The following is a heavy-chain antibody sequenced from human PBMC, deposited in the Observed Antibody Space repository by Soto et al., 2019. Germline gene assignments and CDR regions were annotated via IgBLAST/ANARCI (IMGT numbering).Heavy chain of an antibody. CDR1: GYTFTGYY. D-gene: IGHD5-12*01. V-gene: IGHV1-2*02. CDR3: ASPRHEYSGYDFDY. J-gene: IGHJ4*02. Sequence: GASVKVSCKASGYTFTGYYMHWVRQAPGQGLEWMGWINPNSGSTNYAQKFQGRVTMTRDTSTSTAYMELSRLRSEDTAVYYCASPRHEYSGYDFDYWGQGTLVTVSS. CDR2: INPNSGST.